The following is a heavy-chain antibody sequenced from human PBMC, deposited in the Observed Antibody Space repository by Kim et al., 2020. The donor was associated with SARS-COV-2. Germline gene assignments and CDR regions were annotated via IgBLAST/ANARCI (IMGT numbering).Heavy chain of an antibody. J-gene: IGHJ4*02. CDR2: ISYDGSNK. CDR1: GFTFSSYG. Sequence: GGSLRLSCAASGFTFSSYGMHWVRQAPGKGLEWVAVISYDGSNKYYADSVKGRFTISRDNSKNTLYLQMNSLRAEDTAVYYCAKDLARENDYWGQGTLVTVSS. V-gene: IGHV3-30*18. CDR3: AKDLARENDY.